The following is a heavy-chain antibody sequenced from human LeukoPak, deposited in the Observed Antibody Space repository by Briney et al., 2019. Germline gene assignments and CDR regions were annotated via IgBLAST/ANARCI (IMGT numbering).Heavy chain of an antibody. CDR3: ARLTPGSQQLFDY. D-gene: IGHD6-13*01. CDR2: IYYSGST. V-gene: IGHV4-39*01. J-gene: IGHJ4*02. CDR1: GGSISSSSYY. Sequence: SETLSLTCTVPGGSISSSSYYWGWIRQPPGKGLEWIGSIYYSGSTYYNPSLKSRVTISVATSKNQFSLKLSSVTAADTAVYYCARLTPGSQQLFDYWGQGTPVTVSS.